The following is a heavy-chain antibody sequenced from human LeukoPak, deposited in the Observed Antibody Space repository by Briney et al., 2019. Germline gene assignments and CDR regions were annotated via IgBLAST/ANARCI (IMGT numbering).Heavy chain of an antibody. Sequence: SVKVSCKASGYTIARYGISWVRQAPGQGLEWMGGIIPIFGTANYAQKFQGRVTITADESTSTAYMELSSLRSEDTAVYYCARLDEYSSSSRYYGMDVWGQGTTVTVSS. J-gene: IGHJ6*02. V-gene: IGHV1-69*13. CDR3: ARLDEYSSSSRYYGMDV. CDR1: GYTIARYG. CDR2: IIPIFGTA. D-gene: IGHD6-6*01.